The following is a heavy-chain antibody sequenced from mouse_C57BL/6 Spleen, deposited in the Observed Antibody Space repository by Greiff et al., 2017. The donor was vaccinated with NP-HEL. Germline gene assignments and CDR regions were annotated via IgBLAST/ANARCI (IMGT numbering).Heavy chain of an antibody. CDR3: ARSGGNYD. J-gene: IGHJ2*01. CDR1: GYAFSSSW. CDR2: IYPGDGDT. Sequence: VQLQQSGPELVKPGASVKISCKASGYAFSSSWMNWVKQRPGKGLEWIGRIYPGDGDTNYNGKFKGKATLTADKSSSTAYMQLSSLTSEDSAVYFCARSGGNYDWGQGTTLTVSS. D-gene: IGHD2-1*01. V-gene: IGHV1-82*01.